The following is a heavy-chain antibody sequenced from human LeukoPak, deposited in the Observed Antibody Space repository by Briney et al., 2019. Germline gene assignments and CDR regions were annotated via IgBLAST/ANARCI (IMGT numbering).Heavy chain of an antibody. J-gene: IGHJ4*02. D-gene: IGHD3-22*01. Sequence: PGGSLRLSCAASGFTFSSYGMSWVRQAPGKGLEWVSAFSGSGGSTYYADSVKGRFTISRDNYKNTLYLQMNSLRAEDTAVYYCAKPPGYYYDSSGYYFDYWGQGTLVTVSS. V-gene: IGHV3-23*01. CDR1: GFTFSSYG. CDR3: AKPPGYYYDSSGYYFDY. CDR2: FSGSGGST.